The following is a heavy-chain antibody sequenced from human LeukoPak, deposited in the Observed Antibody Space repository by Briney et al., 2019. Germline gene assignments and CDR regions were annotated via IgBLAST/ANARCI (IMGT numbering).Heavy chain of an antibody. J-gene: IGHJ4*02. D-gene: IGHD6-19*01. CDR3: ARESNSGLRSLDY. V-gene: IGHV3-48*04. CDR2: IASSSSSM. CDR1: GFTFSSFS. Sequence: GGSLRLSCAASGFTFSSFSMNWVRQAPGKGLEWISYIASSSSSMYYADSVKGRFTTSRDNAKNSLYLQVNSLTAEDTAVYYCARESNSGLRSLDYWGQGALVTVSS.